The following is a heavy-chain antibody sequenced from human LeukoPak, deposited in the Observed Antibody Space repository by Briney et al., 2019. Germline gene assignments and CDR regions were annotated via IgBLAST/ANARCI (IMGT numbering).Heavy chain of an antibody. CDR1: GGSISSYY. CDR2: IYYSGSI. CDR3: ARTYSYGYFHYYYYYMDV. J-gene: IGHJ6*03. D-gene: IGHD5-18*01. V-gene: IGHV4-59*01. Sequence: SETLSLTCTVSGGSISSYYWSWIRQSPGKGLEWIGYIYYSGSINYNPSLKSRVTISVDTSKNQFSLKLSSVTAADTAVYYCARTYSYGYFHYYYYYMDVWGKGTTVTVSS.